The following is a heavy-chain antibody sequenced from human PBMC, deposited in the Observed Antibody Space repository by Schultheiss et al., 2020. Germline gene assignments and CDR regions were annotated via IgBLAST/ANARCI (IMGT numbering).Heavy chain of an antibody. CDR1: GGSISSYY. V-gene: IGHV4-39*07. CDR3: AREDDIVVVPAAVKGVDY. Sequence: SETLSLTCAVSGGSISSYYWSWIRQPPGKGLEWIGSIYYSGSTYYNPSLKSRVTISVDTSKNQFSLKLSSVTAADTAVYYCAREDDIVVVPAAVKGVDYWGQGTLVTVSS. J-gene: IGHJ4*02. D-gene: IGHD2-2*01. CDR2: IYYSGST.